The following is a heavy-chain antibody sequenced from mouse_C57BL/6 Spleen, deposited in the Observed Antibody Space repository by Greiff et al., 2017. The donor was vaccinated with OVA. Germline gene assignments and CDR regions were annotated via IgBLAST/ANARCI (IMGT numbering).Heavy chain of an antibody. V-gene: IGHV1-64*01. Sequence: QVQLQQSGAELVKPGASVKLSCKASGYTFTSYWMHWVKQRPGQGLEWIGMIHPNSGSTNYNEKFKSKATLTVDKSSSTAYMQLSSLTSEDSAVYYCARAYDGYYVDYWGQGTTLTVSS. CDR2: IHPNSGST. CDR1: GYTFTSYW. D-gene: IGHD2-3*01. CDR3: ARAYDGYYVDY. J-gene: IGHJ2*01.